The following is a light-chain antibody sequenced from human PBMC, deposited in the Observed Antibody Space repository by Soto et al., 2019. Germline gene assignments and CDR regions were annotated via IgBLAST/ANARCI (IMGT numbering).Light chain of an antibody. Sequence: EIVMTQSPATLSVSPGARAPLSCRAHQSVSSNLAWYQQKPGQAPRLLIYGASTRATGIPARFSGSGSGTEFTLTISSLQSEDFAVYYCQQYNSWVTFGGGTKV. CDR3: QQYNSWVT. CDR2: GAS. J-gene: IGKJ4*01. CDR1: QSVSSN. V-gene: IGKV3-15*01.